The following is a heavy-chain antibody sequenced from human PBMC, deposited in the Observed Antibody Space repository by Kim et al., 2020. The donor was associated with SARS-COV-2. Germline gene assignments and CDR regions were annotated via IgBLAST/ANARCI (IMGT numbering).Heavy chain of an antibody. J-gene: IGHJ4*02. V-gene: IGHV1-2*06. CDR1: GYTFTAYY. CDR3: AQIDNNSAMGDD. D-gene: IGHD1-20*01. Sequence: ASVKVSCKASGYTFTAYYLHWVRQAPGQGLEWMGRINPDSGGTDYAQKFQGRVTMTRDTSFSTAYMELSGLKSDDTAVYYCAQIDNNSAMGDDWGQGTRV. CDR2: INPDSGGT.